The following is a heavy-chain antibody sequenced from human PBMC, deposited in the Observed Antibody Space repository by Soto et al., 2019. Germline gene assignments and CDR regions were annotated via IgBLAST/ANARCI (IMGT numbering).Heavy chain of an antibody. CDR1: GGSLSSYY. J-gene: IGHJ4*02. D-gene: IGHD1-26*01. CDR3: ARYRDALFDY. V-gene: IGHV4-59*01. CDR2: IYYSGST. Sequence: SETLSLTCTVSGGSLSSYYWSWIRQPPGKGLEWIGYIYYSGSTNYNPSLKSRVTISVDTSKNQFSLKLSSVTAADTAVYYCARYRDALFDYWGQGTLVTVSS.